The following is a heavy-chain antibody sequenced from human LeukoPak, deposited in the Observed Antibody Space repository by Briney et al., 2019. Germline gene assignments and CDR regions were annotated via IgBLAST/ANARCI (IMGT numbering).Heavy chain of an antibody. V-gene: IGHV3-66*01. CDR3: ARETTNLIDY. D-gene: IGHD2-8*01. Sequence: GGSLRLSCAASGFTVSSNYMSWVRQAPGRGLEWVSVIYSGGSTYYADSVKGRFTISRDNSKNTLYLQMNSLRAEDTAVYYCARETTNLIDYWGQGTLVTVSS. J-gene: IGHJ4*02. CDR1: GFTVSSNY. CDR2: IYSGGST.